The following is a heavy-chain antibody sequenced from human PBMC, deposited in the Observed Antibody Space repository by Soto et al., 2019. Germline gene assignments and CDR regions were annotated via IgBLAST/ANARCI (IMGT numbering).Heavy chain of an antibody. CDR1: GYTFTNYD. D-gene: IGHD4-17*01. V-gene: IGHV1-8*01. CDR2: TNPKSGYT. CDR3: ARTAGDLDY. J-gene: IGHJ4*02. Sequence: QVQLVQSGAEVKKPGASVKVSSKTSGYTFTNYDINWVRQATGQGLEWMGWTNPKSGYTGSAQKFQGRVTMTRDSSIRTAYMELHSLTSEDTAVYYCARTAGDLDYWGQGTLITVSS.